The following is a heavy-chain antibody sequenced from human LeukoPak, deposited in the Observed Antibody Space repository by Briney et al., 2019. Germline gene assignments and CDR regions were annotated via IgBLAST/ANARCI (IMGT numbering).Heavy chain of an antibody. D-gene: IGHD3-22*01. CDR1: GFTFSSYS. J-gene: IGHJ4*02. CDR3: AKGGYFYDSSDAY. V-gene: IGHV3-48*02. Sequence: GGSLRLSCAASGFTFSSYSMNWVRQAPGKGLEWISYISSSSSTIYSADSVKGRFTISRDNAKNSLYLQMNSLRDEDTAVYYCAKGGYFYDSSDAYWGQGTLVTVSS. CDR2: ISSSSSTI.